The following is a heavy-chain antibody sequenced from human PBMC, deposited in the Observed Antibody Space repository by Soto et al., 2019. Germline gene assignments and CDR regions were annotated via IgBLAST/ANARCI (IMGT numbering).Heavy chain of an antibody. V-gene: IGHV3-23*01. CDR3: AKDKGRAVDDFHKWFDP. Sequence: PGGSLRLSCAASGFTFSSYAMSWVRQAPGKGLEWVSAISGSGGSTYYADSVKGRFTISRDNSKNTLYLQMNSLRAEDTAVYYCAKDKGRAVDDFHKWFDPWGQGTLVTVSS. D-gene: IGHD6-19*01. CDR2: ISGSGGST. J-gene: IGHJ5*02. CDR1: GFTFSSYA.